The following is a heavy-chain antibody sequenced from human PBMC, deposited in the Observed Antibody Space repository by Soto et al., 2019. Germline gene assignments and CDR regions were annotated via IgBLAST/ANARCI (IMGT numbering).Heavy chain of an antibody. CDR1: GSTFTAST. Sequence: GASVKVSCKASGSTFTASTVNWVRQARGQPPEWIGWILVGSGQTNYAQKFQGRVAITRDMSTYTAYLELNRLGSDDTAVYYCAAISSGYYRVFDYWGQGTLVTVSS. CDR3: AAISSGYYRVFDY. J-gene: IGHJ4*02. D-gene: IGHD3-22*01. V-gene: IGHV1-58*01. CDR2: ILVGSGQT.